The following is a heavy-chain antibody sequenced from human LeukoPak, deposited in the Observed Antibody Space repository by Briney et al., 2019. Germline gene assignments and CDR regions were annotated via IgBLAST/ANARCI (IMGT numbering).Heavy chain of an antibody. CDR1: GYTFTGYY. Sequence: GASVKVSCKASGYTFTGYYMHWVRQAPGQGRAWMGWINPNSGGTHYAQKFQGRVTMTRDTSISTAYMELSRLRSDDTAVYYRAGAPGYCSGTSCYPYGSFDYWGQGTLVTVSS. J-gene: IGHJ4*02. CDR2: INPNSGGT. D-gene: IGHD2-2*01. CDR3: AGAPGYCSGTSCYPYGSFDY. V-gene: IGHV1-2*02.